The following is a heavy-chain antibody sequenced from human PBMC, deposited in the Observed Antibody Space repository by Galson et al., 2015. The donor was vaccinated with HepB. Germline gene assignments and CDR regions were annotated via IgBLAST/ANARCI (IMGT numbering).Heavy chain of an antibody. CDR2: INPNSGGT. V-gene: IGHV1-2*04. D-gene: IGHD2-2*01. Sequence: SVKVSCKASGYTFTGYYMHWVRQAPGQGLEWMGWINPNSGGTNYAQKFQGWVTMTRDTSISTAYMELSRLRSDDTAVYYCARPYCSSTSCYLDYWGQGTLVTVSS. CDR1: GYTFTGYY. CDR3: ARPYCSSTSCYLDY. J-gene: IGHJ4*02.